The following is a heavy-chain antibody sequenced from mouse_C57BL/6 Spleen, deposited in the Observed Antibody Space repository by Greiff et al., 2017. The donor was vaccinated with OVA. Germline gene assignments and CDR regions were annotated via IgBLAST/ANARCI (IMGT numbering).Heavy chain of an antibody. J-gene: IGHJ4*01. CDR2: INPSNGGT. Sequence: VQLQQPGTELVKPGASVKLSCKASGYTFTSYWMHWVKQRPGQGLEWIGNINPSNGGTNYNEKFKSKATLTVDKSSSTAYMQLSSLTSEDSAVYYCARKGVVATRGYYAMDYWGQGTSVTVSS. CDR1: GYTFTSYW. CDR3: ARKGVVATRGYYAMDY. D-gene: IGHD1-1*01. V-gene: IGHV1-53*01.